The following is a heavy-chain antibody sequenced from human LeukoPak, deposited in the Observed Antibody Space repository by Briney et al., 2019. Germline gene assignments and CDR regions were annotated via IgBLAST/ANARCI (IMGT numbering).Heavy chain of an antibody. Sequence: SETLSLTCTVSGGSISSYYWSWIRQPAGKGLEWIGRIYSSGSTNYNPSLKSRVTMSVDTSKNQFSLRLSSVTAADTAVYYCSRQTAVAGKAGFDYWGQGTPVTV. CDR2: IYSSGST. D-gene: IGHD6-19*01. CDR1: GGSISSYY. J-gene: IGHJ4*02. CDR3: SRQTAVAGKAGFDY. V-gene: IGHV4-4*07.